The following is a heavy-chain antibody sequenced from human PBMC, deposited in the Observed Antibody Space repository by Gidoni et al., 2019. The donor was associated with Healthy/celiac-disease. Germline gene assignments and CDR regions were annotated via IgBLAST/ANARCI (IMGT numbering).Heavy chain of an antibody. D-gene: IGHD1-26*01. J-gene: IGHJ1*01. CDR1: GFTFSSYW. CDR3: ARSIVGATMVGNTYFQH. V-gene: IGHV3-7*03. CDR2: IKQDGSEK. Sequence: EVQLVESGGGLVQPGGSLRLSCAASGFTFSSYWMSWVRQAPVKGLEWVANIKQDGSEKYYVDSVKGRFTISRDNAKNSLYLQMNSLRAEDTAVYYCARSIVGATMVGNTYFQHWGQGTLVTVSS.